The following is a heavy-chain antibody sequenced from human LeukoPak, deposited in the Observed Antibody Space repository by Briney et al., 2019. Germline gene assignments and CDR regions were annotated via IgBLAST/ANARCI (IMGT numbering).Heavy chain of an antibody. CDR2: IYHSGST. V-gene: IGHV4-38-2*02. Sequence: SETLSLTCTVSGYSISSGYYWGWIRQPPGKGLEWIGSIYHSGSTYYNPSLKSRVTISLDMSKNQFSLKLSSVTAADTAVYYCARDWFHAIDYWGQGTLVTVSS. CDR3: ARDWFHAIDY. CDR1: GYSISSGYY. D-gene: IGHD2/OR15-2a*01. J-gene: IGHJ4*02.